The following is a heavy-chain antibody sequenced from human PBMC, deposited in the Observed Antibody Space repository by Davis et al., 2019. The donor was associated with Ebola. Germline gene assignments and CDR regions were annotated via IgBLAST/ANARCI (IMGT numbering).Heavy chain of an antibody. Sequence: MPSETLSLTCTVSGGSTRSYYWGWLRQPPGKALEWIGNVFYSGSTTYNPSFKSRVTISSDTAKNQLSLKLSSVTVADTAVYYCARGTGPVDYWGQGTLVTVSS. V-gene: IGHV4-59*08. CDR1: GGSTRSYY. J-gene: IGHJ4*02. CDR3: ARGTGPVDY. D-gene: IGHD1-14*01. CDR2: VFYSGST.